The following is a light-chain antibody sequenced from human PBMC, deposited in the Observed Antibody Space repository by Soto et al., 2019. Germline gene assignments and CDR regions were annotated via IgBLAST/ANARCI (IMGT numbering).Light chain of an antibody. V-gene: IGLV1-40*01. Sequence: QSVLTQPPSVSGAPGQRVTISCTGSTSNIGAGYDVHWYQHLPETAPKLLIYGDTNRPSGVPDRISGSKSGTSASLAITGLRAEDDADYYSQSYDTSLNVWVFGGGTKLTVL. J-gene: IGLJ3*02. CDR2: GDT. CDR1: TSNIGAGYD. CDR3: QSYDTSLNVWV.